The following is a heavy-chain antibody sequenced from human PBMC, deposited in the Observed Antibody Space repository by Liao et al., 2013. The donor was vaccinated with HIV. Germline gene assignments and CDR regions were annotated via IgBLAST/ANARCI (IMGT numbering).Heavy chain of an antibody. CDR2: IFTTGST. V-gene: IGHV4-59*10. D-gene: IGHD3-9*01. CDR1: GGSISSYY. Sequence: QVQLQQWGAGLLKPSETLSLTCTVSGGSISSYYWSWIRQPAGKGLEWIGRIFTTGSTNYNPSLKSRVTMSVDTSKNQFSLRLSSVTAADTAIYYCARDVHYGILTAYYVSAFNYWGQGTLSPSHQ. J-gene: IGHJ4*02. CDR3: ARDVHYGILTAYYVSAFNY.